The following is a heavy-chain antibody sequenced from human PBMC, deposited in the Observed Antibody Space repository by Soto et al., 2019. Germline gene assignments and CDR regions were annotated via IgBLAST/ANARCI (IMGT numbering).Heavy chain of an antibody. CDR1: CGSISSGDYY. V-gene: IGHV4-30-4*01. CDR3: ARGELRYFDWPNYYYYGMDV. J-gene: IGHJ6*02. Sequence: SETLSLTCTVSCGSISSGDYYWSWIRQPPGKGLEWIGYIYYSGSTYYNPSLKSRVTISVDTSKNQFSLKLSSVTAADTAVYYCARGELRYFDWPNYYYYGMDVWGQGTTVTVSS. D-gene: IGHD3-9*01. CDR2: IYYSGST.